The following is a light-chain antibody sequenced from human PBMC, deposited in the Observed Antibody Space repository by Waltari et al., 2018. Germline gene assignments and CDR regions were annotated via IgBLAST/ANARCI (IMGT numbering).Light chain of an antibody. Sequence: IVLTQSPGTLTLSPGARATLSCRASQSGSRSLAWYQQKPGQAPKLRIYGASTRATGIPDRFTGSGSWTDFSLTISSLEPEDFAIYCCQHYVRLPATFGQGTKVEIK. CDR1: QSGSRS. CDR3: QHYVRLPAT. CDR2: GAS. J-gene: IGKJ1*01. V-gene: IGKV3-20*01.